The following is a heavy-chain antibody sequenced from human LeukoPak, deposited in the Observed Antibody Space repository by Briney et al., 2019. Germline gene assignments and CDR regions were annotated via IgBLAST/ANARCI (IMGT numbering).Heavy chain of an antibody. V-gene: IGHV1-2*02. Sequence: ASVKVSCKASGYTFTGYYMHWVRQAPGQGLEWMGWIDPNSGGTNYAQKFQGRVTMTRDTSISTAYMELSRLRSDDTAVYYCARDMTTGRDFDYWGQGTLVTVSS. CDR1: GYTFTGYY. J-gene: IGHJ4*02. D-gene: IGHD4-17*01. CDR2: IDPNSGGT. CDR3: ARDMTTGRDFDY.